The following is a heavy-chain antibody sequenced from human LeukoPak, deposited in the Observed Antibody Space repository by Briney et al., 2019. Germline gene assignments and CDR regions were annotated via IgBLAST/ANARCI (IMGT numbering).Heavy chain of an antibody. CDR1: GGSFSGYY. D-gene: IGHD6-19*01. J-gene: IGHJ5*02. CDR2: IYYSGST. V-gene: IGHV4-59*01. CDR3: ARSRIAVAGSGWFDP. Sequence: SETLSLTCAVYGGSFSGYYWSWIRQPPGKGLEWIGYIYYSGSTNYNPSLKSRVTISVDTSKNQFSLKLSSVTAADTAVYYCARSRIAVAGSGWFDPWGQGTLVTVSS.